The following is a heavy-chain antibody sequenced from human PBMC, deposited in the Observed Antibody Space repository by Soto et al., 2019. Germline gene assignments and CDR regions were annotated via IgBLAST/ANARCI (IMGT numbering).Heavy chain of an antibody. Sequence: EVQLVESGGGLVQPGGSLRLSCAASGFTFSSYSMNWVRQAPGKGLEWVSYISSSSSTIYYADSVKGRFTISRDNAKNSLYLQMNSLRDEDTAVYYCARTPGSVVVTDFDYWGQGPLVTVSS. D-gene: IGHD3-22*01. CDR3: ARTPGSVVVTDFDY. CDR1: GFTFSSYS. J-gene: IGHJ4*02. V-gene: IGHV3-48*02. CDR2: ISSSSSTI.